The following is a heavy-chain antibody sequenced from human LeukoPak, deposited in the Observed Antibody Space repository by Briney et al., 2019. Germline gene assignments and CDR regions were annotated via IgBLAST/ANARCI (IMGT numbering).Heavy chain of an antibody. CDR3: ARAGTTLENWYFDL. Sequence: ASVKVSCKASGYTFTGYYMHWVRQAPGQGLEWMGWINPNSGGTNYAQKFQGRVTMTRDTSISTAYMELSRLRSDDTAVYYCARAGTTLENWYFDLWGRGTLVTVSS. CDR1: GYTFTGYY. D-gene: IGHD1-1*01. CDR2: INPNSGGT. V-gene: IGHV1-2*02. J-gene: IGHJ2*01.